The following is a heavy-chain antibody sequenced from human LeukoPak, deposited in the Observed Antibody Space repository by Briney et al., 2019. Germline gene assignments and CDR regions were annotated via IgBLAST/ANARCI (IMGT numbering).Heavy chain of an antibody. CDR1: GGSISSGDYY. CDR3: VREVKGYGSSWYQNWFDP. CDR2: IYYSGST. V-gene: IGHV4-30-4*01. J-gene: IGHJ5*02. Sequence: SETLSLTCTVSGGSISSGDYYRSWIRQPPGKGLEWIGYIYYSGSTYYNPSLKSRVTTSIDTSKNQFSLKMSSVTAADTAVYYCVREVKGYGSSWYQNWFDPWGQGALVTVSS. D-gene: IGHD6-13*01.